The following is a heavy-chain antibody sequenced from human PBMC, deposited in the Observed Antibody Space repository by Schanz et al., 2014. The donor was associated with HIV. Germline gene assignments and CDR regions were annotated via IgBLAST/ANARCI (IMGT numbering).Heavy chain of an antibody. J-gene: IGHJ4*02. CDR1: TVSSYG. D-gene: IGHD3-16*01. CDR2: IIPAFGTA. V-gene: IGHV1-69*06. Sequence: QVQLVQSGAEVKKPGSSVKVSCKNTVSSYGISWVRQAPGQGLEWMGGIIPAFGTANYAEKFQGRVTITADTSTSTAYMELPSLRSEDTAVYYCARDQGGLRPTAFDYWGQGALVTVSS. CDR3: ARDQGGLRPTAFDY.